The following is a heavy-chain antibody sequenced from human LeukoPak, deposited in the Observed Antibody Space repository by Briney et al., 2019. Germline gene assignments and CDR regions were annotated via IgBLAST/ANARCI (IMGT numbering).Heavy chain of an antibody. CDR3: ARRASLAWAFDY. CDR1: GGSISSNSYY. CDR2: VYYSGST. D-gene: IGHD3/OR15-3a*01. J-gene: IGHJ4*02. Sequence: PSETLSLTCTLSGGSISSNSYYWGWIRQPPGKGLEWIGSVYYSGSTYYNPSLKSPVTISVDTSKNQFSLKLSSVTAADTAVYYCARRASLAWAFDYWGQGTLVTVSS. V-gene: IGHV4-39*01.